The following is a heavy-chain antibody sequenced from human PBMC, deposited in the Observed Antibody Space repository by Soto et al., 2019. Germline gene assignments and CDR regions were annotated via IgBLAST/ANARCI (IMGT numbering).Heavy chain of an antibody. J-gene: IGHJ4*02. Sequence: ASVKVSCKASGYAFTGYYMHWVRQAPGQGLEWMGWINPNSGGTNYAQKFQGWVSISGDTSKSQFSLKLSSVTAADTAVYYCARAVGAPFYYPDFWGQGTLVTVSS. CDR1: GYAFTGYY. D-gene: IGHD6-6*01. CDR2: INPNSGGT. CDR3: ARAVGAPFYYPDF. V-gene: IGHV1-2*04.